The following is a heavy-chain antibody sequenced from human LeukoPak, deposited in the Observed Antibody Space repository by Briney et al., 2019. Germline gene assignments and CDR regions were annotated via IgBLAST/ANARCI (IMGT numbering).Heavy chain of an antibody. Sequence: SETLSLTCTVSGGSISRGSYYWSWIRQPAGKGLEWIGRIYTRGSTNYNPSLKSRVTISVDTSKNQFSLKLSSVTAADTAVYYCARVKAGRGVVFDYWGQGSLVTVSS. D-gene: IGHD3-3*01. V-gene: IGHV4-61*02. J-gene: IGHJ4*02. CDR1: GGSISRGSYY. CDR2: IYTRGST. CDR3: ARVKAGRGVVFDY.